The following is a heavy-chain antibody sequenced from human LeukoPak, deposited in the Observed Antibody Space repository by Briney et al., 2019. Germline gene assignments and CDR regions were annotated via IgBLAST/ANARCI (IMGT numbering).Heavy chain of an antibody. CDR2: IKTDGSDK. CDR3: ASPGSSLTGGPI. CDR1: GFTFSTYW. J-gene: IGHJ4*02. D-gene: IGHD3-9*01. V-gene: IGHV3-7*01. Sequence: GGSLRLSCAASGFTFSTYWMTWVRQAPGKGLEWVASIKTDGSDKYYVDSVKGRFTISRDNAGNSLYLQMNSLRAEDTAVYYCASPGSSLTGGPIWGQGSLVTVSA.